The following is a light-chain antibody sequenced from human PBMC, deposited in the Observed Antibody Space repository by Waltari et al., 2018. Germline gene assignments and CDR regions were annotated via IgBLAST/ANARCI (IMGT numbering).Light chain of an antibody. CDR2: YKSDSET. Sequence: QAVLTQPASLSASPGESASLTCTLRSGINVATYKIYWYQQRPGSPPQFLLKYKSDSETKQCSGVPSRFSGSKDTSANVGILLISGLQSEDEADYYCMILHNRAVVCGGGTRLTVL. V-gene: IGLV5-45*01. CDR3: MILHNRAVV. CDR1: SGINVATYK. J-gene: IGLJ3*02.